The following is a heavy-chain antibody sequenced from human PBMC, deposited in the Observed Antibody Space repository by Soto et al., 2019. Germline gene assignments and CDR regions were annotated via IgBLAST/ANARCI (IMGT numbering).Heavy chain of an antibody. V-gene: IGHV4-34*01. CDR1: GGSFSGYY. Sequence: SETLSLTCAVYGGSFSGYYWSWIRQPPGKGLEWIGEINHSGSTNYNPSLKSRVTISVDTSKNQFSLKLSSVTAADTAVYYCARATVTTSSDWFDPWGQGTLVTVSS. D-gene: IGHD4-17*01. CDR2: INHSGST. CDR3: ARATVTTSSDWFDP. J-gene: IGHJ5*02.